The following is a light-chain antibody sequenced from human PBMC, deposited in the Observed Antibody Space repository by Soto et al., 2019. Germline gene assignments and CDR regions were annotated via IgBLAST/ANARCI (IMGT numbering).Light chain of an antibody. CDR2: DVS. J-gene: IGLJ2*01. CDR1: SSDIGRHND. Sequence: QSALTQPASVSGSPGQSVTFSCTGTSSDIGRHNDVSWYQQFPGKAPKLMIYDVSNRPSGVSSRFSGSKSGNTASLTISGLQAEDEADYYCRSERTDTTIFVGGTKLPVL. CDR3: RSERTDTTI. V-gene: IGLV2-14*01.